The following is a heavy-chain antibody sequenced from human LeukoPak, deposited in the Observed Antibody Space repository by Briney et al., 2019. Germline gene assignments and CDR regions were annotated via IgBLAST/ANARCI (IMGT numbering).Heavy chain of an antibody. V-gene: IGHV4-59*12. CDR3: ARLPRYGGYDHFDY. CDR1: GDSIDSYY. Sequence: SETLSLTCTVSGDSIDSYYWSWIRQPPGKGLDWIGYIYYRGTISYNPCLKSRVTISVDTSKNQFSLKLNSVTAADTAVYYCARLPRYGGYDHFDYWGQGILVIVSS. D-gene: IGHD5-12*01. J-gene: IGHJ4*02. CDR2: IYYRGTI.